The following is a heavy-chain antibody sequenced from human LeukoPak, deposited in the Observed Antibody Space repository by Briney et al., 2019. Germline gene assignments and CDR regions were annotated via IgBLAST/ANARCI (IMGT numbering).Heavy chain of an antibody. D-gene: IGHD3-3*01. J-gene: IGHJ4*02. CDR3: ARGYYDFWSGNRYYFDY. Sequence: SETLSLTCSVSGASICSYYWSWIRQPAGKGLEWIGRIYTSGSTNYNPSLKSRVTISVDTSKNQFSLKLSSVTAADTAVYYCARGYYDFWSGNRYYFDYWGQGTLVTVSS. CDR2: IYTSGST. V-gene: IGHV4-4*07. CDR1: GASICSYY.